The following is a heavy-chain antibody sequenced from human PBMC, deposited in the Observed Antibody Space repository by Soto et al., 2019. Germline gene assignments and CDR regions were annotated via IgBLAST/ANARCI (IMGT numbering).Heavy chain of an antibody. D-gene: IGHD2-2*01. Sequence: QVQLVQSGAEVKKPGSSVKVSCKASGGTFSSYAISWVRQAPGQGLEWMGGIIPIFGTANYAQKFQGRVTITADDSTSTGYMELSSLRSEDTAVYYCARDRVEDIVVVPATPPSYNWFDPWGQGTLVTVSS. CDR2: IIPIFGTA. CDR3: ARDRVEDIVVVPATPPSYNWFDP. CDR1: GGTFSSYA. V-gene: IGHV1-69*01. J-gene: IGHJ5*02.